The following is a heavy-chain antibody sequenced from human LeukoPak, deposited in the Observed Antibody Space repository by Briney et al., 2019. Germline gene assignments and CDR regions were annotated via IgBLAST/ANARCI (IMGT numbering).Heavy chain of an antibody. CDR3: ARDSLPGIP. Sequence: GASVKVSCKASGYTFTSYGISWVRQAPGQGLEWMGRIIPILGIANYAQKFQGRVTITADKSTSTAYMELSSLRSEDTAVYYCARDSLPGIPWGQGTLVTVSS. D-gene: IGHD2-21*01. J-gene: IGHJ5*02. CDR1: GYTFTSYG. CDR2: IIPILGIA. V-gene: IGHV1-69*04.